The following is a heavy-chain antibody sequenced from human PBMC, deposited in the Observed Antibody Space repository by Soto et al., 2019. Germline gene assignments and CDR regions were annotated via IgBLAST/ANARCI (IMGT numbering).Heavy chain of an antibody. V-gene: IGHV4-38-2*02. D-gene: IGHD3-22*01. Sequence: LSLTCAVSGYSISSGYYWGWIRQPPGKGLEWIGSIYHSGSTYYNPSLKSGVTISVDTSKNQFSLKLSSLKAADTSVYYWATDRLGSSGYTFDYWGQGTLVTVSS. J-gene: IGHJ4*02. CDR3: ATDRLGSSGYTFDY. CDR2: IYHSGST. CDR1: GYSISSGYY.